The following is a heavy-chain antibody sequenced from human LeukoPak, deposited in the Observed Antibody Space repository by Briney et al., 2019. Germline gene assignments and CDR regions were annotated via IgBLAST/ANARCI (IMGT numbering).Heavy chain of an antibody. CDR2: ISWDGGST. D-gene: IGHD6-19*01. J-gene: IGHJ4*02. CDR1: GFTFDDYT. Sequence: GGSLRLSCAASGFTFDDYTMHWVRQAPGKGLEWVSLISWDGGSTYYADSVKGRFTISRDNSKNSLYLQMNSLRVEDTAFYYCAKDNRRHYTSGPNPDSLHWGQGALVTVSS. CDR3: AKDNRRHYTSGPNPDSLH. V-gene: IGHV3-43*01.